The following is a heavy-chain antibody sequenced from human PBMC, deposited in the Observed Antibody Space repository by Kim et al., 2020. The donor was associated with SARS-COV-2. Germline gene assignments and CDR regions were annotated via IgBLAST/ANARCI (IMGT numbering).Heavy chain of an antibody. J-gene: IGHJ5*02. CDR3: ARLSIAAAADWFDP. Sequence: NPTLKSRVTISVDKSKNQFSLKLSSVTAADTAVYYCARLSIAAAADWFDPWGQGTLVTVSS. D-gene: IGHD6-13*01. V-gene: IGHV4-4*02.